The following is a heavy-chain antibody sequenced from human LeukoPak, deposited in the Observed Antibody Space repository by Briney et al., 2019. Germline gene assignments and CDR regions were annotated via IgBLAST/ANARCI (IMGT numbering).Heavy chain of an antibody. CDR3: AREIVRTLDY. CDR1: GFTFSSYS. CDR2: ISSSSSYI. J-gene: IGHJ4*02. Sequence: GGSLRLSCAASGFTFSSYSMNWVRQAPGKRLEWVSSISSSSSYIYYADSVKGRFTISRDNAKNSLYLQMNSLRAEDTAVYYCAREIVRTLDYWGQGTLVTVSS. D-gene: IGHD1-14*01. V-gene: IGHV3-21*01.